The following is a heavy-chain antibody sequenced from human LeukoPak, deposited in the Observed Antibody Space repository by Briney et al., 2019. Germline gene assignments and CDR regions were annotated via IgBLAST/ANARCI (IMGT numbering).Heavy chain of an antibody. CDR2: IYYSGST. CDR3: AREIYCSSTSCYQVYYYYYMDV. Sequence: SETLSLTCTVSGGSISGSSYYWGWIRQPPGKGLEWIGSIYYSGSTYYNPSLKSRVTISVDTSKNQFSLKLSSVTAADTAVYYCAREIYCSSTSCYQVYYYYYMDVWGKGTTVTVSS. J-gene: IGHJ6*03. D-gene: IGHD2-2*01. CDR1: GGSISGSSYY. V-gene: IGHV4-39*07.